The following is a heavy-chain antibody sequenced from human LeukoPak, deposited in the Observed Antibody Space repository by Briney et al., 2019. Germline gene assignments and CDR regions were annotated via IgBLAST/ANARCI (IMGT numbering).Heavy chain of an antibody. CDR2: ISGSGSTI. CDR3: ARAVAFDY. V-gene: IGHV3-48*01. J-gene: IGHJ4*02. D-gene: IGHD2-21*01. Sequence: GGSLRLSCAASEFTFSSYNMTWVRQAPGKGLEWVSYISGSGSTIYYADSVKGRFTISRDNVKNLLYLQMNSLRAEDTAVYYCARAVAFDYWGQGTLVTVSS. CDR1: EFTFSSYN.